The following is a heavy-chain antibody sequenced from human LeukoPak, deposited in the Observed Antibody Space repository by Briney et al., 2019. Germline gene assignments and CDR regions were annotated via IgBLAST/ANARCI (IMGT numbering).Heavy chain of an antibody. Sequence: GGSLRFSCAASGFTFTSYYMHWVRQAPGQGLEWMGIINPSGGSTSYAQKFQGRVTMTRDMSTSTVYMELSSLRSEDTAVYYCARGDYEGLDYWGQGTLVTVSS. V-gene: IGHV1-46*01. CDR2: INPSGGST. J-gene: IGHJ4*02. D-gene: IGHD3-16*01. CDR3: ARGDYEGLDY. CDR1: GFTFTSYY.